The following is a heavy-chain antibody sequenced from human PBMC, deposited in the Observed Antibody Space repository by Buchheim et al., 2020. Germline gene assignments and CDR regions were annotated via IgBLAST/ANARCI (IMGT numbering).Heavy chain of an antibody. CDR1: GFTFNNCD. D-gene: IGHD3-10*01. V-gene: IGHV3-23*01. CDR3: AKLTKTGNGRGYFGP. J-gene: IGHJ5*02. Sequence: EVRLLESGGGLVQRGGSLGLSCAASGFTFNNCDMAWVRQAPGKGLEWVSLIEASGGGTYYADSVQGRFTISRDNSKTMLYLKMNSLRAEDAAIYYCAKLTKTGNGRGYFGPWGQGTL. CDR2: IEASGGGT.